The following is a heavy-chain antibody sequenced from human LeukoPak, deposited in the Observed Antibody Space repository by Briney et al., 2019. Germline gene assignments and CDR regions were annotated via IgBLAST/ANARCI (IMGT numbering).Heavy chain of an antibody. V-gene: IGHV4-59*01. CDR3: ARIAAAGTYDAFDI. CDR2: IYYSGST. D-gene: IGHD6-13*01. CDR1: GGSISRYY. J-gene: IGHJ3*02. Sequence: SETLSLTCTVSGGSISRYYWSWIGQPPGKGLEWIGYIYYSGSTNYNPSLKSRVTISVDTSKNQFSLKLSSVTAADTAVYYCARIAAAGTYDAFDIWGQGTMVTVSS.